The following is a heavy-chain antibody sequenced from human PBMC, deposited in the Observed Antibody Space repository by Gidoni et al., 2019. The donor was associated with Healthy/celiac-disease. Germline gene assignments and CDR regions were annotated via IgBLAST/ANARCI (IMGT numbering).Heavy chain of an antibody. CDR3: ARHPLYYDFWSPPDY. CDR2: IYYSGST. J-gene: IGHJ4*02. V-gene: IGHV4-39*01. D-gene: IGHD3-3*01. CDR1: GGSISSSSYY. Sequence: QLQLQESGPGLVKPSETLSLTCTVSGGSISSSSYYWGWIRQPPGKGLEWIGSIYYSGSTYYNPSLKSRVTISVDTSKNQFSLKLSSVTAADTAVYYCARHPLYYDFWSPPDYWGQGTLVTVSS.